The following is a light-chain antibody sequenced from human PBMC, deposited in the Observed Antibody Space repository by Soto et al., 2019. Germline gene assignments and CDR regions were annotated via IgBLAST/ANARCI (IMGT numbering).Light chain of an antibody. CDR3: QHYSISGT. J-gene: IGKJ4*02. Sequence: PPGTLSLSNGDRATLSCRASQSISNNYLASYQQKPDQAPMLLIYGASNRGTVIPDRFSGRGARTYFTLTSSRLQTEDVAVYYCQHYSISGTFGRGTKVDIK. V-gene: IGKV3-20*01. CDR2: GAS. CDR1: QSISNNY.